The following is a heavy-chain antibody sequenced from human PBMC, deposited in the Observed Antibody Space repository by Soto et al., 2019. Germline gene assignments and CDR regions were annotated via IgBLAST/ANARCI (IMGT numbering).Heavy chain of an antibody. CDR3: ARVPQKGTIAARDYYYYGMDV. CDR1: GGSISSGGYY. J-gene: IGHJ6*02. Sequence: QVQLQESGPGLVKPSQTLSLTCTVSGGSISSGGYYWSWIRQHPGKGLEWIGYIYYSGSTYYNPSLKSRVTISVDTSKNQFSLKLSSVTAADTAVYYCARVPQKGTIAARDYYYYGMDVWGQGTTVTVSS. CDR2: IYYSGST. V-gene: IGHV4-31*03. D-gene: IGHD6-6*01.